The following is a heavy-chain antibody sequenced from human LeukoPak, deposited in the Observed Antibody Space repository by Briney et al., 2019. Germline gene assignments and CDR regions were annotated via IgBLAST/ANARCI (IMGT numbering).Heavy chain of an antibody. CDR2: IIPIFGTA. CDR3: ARDAFIAATHGWSDY. D-gene: IGHD6-6*01. Sequence: ASVKVSCKASGGTFSSYAISWVRQAPGQGLEWMGGIIPIFGTANYAQKFQGRVTITADESTSTAYMELSSLRSEDTAVYYCARDAFIAATHGWSDYWGQGTLVTVPS. J-gene: IGHJ4*02. V-gene: IGHV1-69*13. CDR1: GGTFSSYA.